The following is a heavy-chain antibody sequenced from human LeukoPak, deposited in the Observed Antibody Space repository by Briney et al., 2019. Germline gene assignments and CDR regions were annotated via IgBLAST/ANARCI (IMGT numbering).Heavy chain of an antibody. CDR3: ARDSSGWLLRGWFDP. V-gene: IGHV4-31*03. CDR2: IYYSGST. Sequence: SETLSLTCTVSGGSISSGGYYWSWIRQHPGKGLEWIGYIYYSGSTYYNPSLKSRVTISVDTSKNQFSLKLSSVTAADTAVYYCARDSSGWLLRGWFDPWGQGTLVTVSS. CDR1: GGSISSGGYY. J-gene: IGHJ5*02. D-gene: IGHD6-19*01.